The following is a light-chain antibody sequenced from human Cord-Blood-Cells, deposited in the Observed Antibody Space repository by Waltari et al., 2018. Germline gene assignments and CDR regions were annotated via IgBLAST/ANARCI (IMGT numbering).Light chain of an antibody. CDR2: EVS. V-gene: IGLV2-8*01. J-gene: IGLJ2*01. Sequence: QSALTQPPSASGSPGQSVTISCTGTSSDVGGYNYVSWYQQHPGKAPKLMIYEVSKRPSGVPDRCSGSKSGNTASLTVSGFRAEDEADYYCSSYAGSNNVVFGGGTKLTVL. CDR1: SSDVGGYNY. CDR3: SSYAGSNNVV.